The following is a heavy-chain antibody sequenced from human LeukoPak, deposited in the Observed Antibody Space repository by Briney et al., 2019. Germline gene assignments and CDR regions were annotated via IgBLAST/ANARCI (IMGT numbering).Heavy chain of an antibody. D-gene: IGHD3-22*01. CDR2: IYYSGST. J-gene: IGHJ4*02. V-gene: IGHV4-39*01. CDR3: ASLHITYYYDSSGYPDDY. CDR1: GGSLSSSSYY. Sequence: SETLSLTCTVSGGSLSSSSYYWGWLRQPPGRGLEWIGSIYYSGSTYYNPSLKNRVTISVDTSKNQFSLKLSSVTAADTAVYYCASLHITYYYDSSGYPDDYWGQGTLVTVSS.